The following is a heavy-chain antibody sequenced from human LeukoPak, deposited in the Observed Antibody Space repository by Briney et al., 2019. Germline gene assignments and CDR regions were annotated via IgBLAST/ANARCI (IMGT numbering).Heavy chain of an antibody. V-gene: IGHV3-23*01. CDR3: ARGRTRSASYFDY. Sequence: GGSLRLSCAASGFTFSSYAMSWVRQAPGKGLEWVSTISGSGATIYHADSVLGRFTISRDNSKNTLSLQMNSLRAEDTAVYYCARGRTRSASYFDYWGQGTLVTVSS. CDR1: GFTFSSYA. CDR2: ISGSGATI. J-gene: IGHJ4*02. D-gene: IGHD3/OR15-3a*01.